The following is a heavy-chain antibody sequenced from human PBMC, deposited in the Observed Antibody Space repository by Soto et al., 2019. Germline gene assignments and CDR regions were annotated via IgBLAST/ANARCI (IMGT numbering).Heavy chain of an antibody. CDR3: AKEEGDYGGYEGFFEY. D-gene: IGHD4-17*01. Sequence: QVQLVESGGGVVKPGRSLRLSCAASGFTFSSYGINWVRQAPGKGLEWVADISYDGSNTYYADAVKGRFTTSRDKSKNAVYLQMHSLRADDTAVYYCAKEEGDYGGYEGFFEYWGPGTLVPVSS. J-gene: IGHJ4*02. V-gene: IGHV3-30*18. CDR1: GFTFSSYG. CDR2: ISYDGSNT.